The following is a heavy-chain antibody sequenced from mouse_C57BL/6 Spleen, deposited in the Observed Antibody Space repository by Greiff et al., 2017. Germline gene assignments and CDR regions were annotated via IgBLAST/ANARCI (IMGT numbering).Heavy chain of an antibody. CDR1: GYTFTSYW. Sequence: QVQLQQPGAELVKPGASVKLSCKASGYTFTSYWMHWVKQRPGQGLEWIGMIHPNSGSTNYNEKFKSKATLTVDKSSSTAYMQLSSLTSEDSAVYYCARWLRELWYFDVWGTGTTVTVSS. V-gene: IGHV1-64*01. J-gene: IGHJ1*03. CDR3: ARWLRELWYFDV. CDR2: IHPNSGST. D-gene: IGHD2-2*01.